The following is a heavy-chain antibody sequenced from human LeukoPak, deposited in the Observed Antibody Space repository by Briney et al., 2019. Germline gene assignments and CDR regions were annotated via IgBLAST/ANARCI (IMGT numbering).Heavy chain of an antibody. J-gene: IGHJ4*02. CDR3: AREPQYSSSSTKINFDY. Sequence: SQTLSLTCAISGDSVSSSSAAWNWIRQSPSRGLEWLGRTYYRSKWYNDYAVSVKSRITINPDTSKNQFSLQLNSVTPEDTAVYYCAREPQYSSSSTKINFDYWGQGTLVTVSS. CDR1: GDSVSSSSAA. D-gene: IGHD6-6*01. CDR2: TYYRSKWYN. V-gene: IGHV6-1*01.